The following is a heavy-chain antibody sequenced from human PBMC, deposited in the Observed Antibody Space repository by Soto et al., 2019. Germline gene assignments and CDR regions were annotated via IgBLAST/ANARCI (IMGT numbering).Heavy chain of an antibody. V-gene: IGHV1-18*01. CDR3: ARNYYDSSGCYRPNEDYYFAY. D-gene: IGHD3-22*01. CDR2: ISAYNGNT. J-gene: IGHJ4*02. CDR1: GYTFTSYG. Sequence: ASVKVSCKASGYTFTSYGISWVRQAPGQGLEWMGWISAYNGNTNYAQKLQGRVTMTTDTSTSTAYMELRSLRSDDTAVYYCARNYYDSSGCYRPNEDYYFAYWGQGTTVTVSS.